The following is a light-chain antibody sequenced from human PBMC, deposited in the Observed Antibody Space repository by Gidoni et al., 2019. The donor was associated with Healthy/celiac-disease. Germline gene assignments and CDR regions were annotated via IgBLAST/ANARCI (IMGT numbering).Light chain of an antibody. Sequence: EIALTQSPAILSLSPGERATLSCRASQSVSSYLAWYQQKPGQAPRLLIYEASNRATGIPARFSGSGSGTDFTLTISSLEPEDFAVYYCQQRSNWPPSFGQGTRLEIK. CDR3: QQRSNWPPS. CDR1: QSVSSY. CDR2: EAS. J-gene: IGKJ5*01. V-gene: IGKV3-11*01.